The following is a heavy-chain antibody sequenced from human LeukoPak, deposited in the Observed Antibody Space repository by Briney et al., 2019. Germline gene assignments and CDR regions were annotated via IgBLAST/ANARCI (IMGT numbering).Heavy chain of an antibody. V-gene: IGHV4-4*07. CDR1: GGSISSYY. J-gene: IGHJ6*02. Sequence: SETLSLTCTVSGGSISSYYWSWIRQPAGKGLEWIGRIYTSGSTNYNPSHKSRVTMSVDTSKNQFSLKLSSVTAADTAVYYCARDSVAGTAATFYYYYGMDVWGQGTTVTVSS. CDR3: ARDSVAGTAATFYYYYGMDV. D-gene: IGHD6-19*01. CDR2: IYTSGST.